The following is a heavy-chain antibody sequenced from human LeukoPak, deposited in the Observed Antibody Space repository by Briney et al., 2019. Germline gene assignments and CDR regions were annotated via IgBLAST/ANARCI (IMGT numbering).Heavy chain of an antibody. Sequence: PGGSLRLSCAASGFTFSRSDMHWVRQPIGKGLEWVSAIGAGGDTYYPDSVKGRFTISRENAKNSLYLQMDNLRPGDTAVYFCAREMTTVTYDAFDVWGQGTMVTVSS. J-gene: IGHJ3*01. CDR2: IGAGGDT. CDR3: AREMTTVTYDAFDV. V-gene: IGHV3-13*04. D-gene: IGHD4-17*01. CDR1: GFTFSRSD.